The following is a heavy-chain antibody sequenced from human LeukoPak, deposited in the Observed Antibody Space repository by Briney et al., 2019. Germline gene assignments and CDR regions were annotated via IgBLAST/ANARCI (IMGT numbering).Heavy chain of an antibody. CDR2: IWYDGSNK. Sequence: PGGSLRLSCAVSGFTFSSYGMHWVRQAPGKGLEWVAVIWYDGSNKYYADSVKGRFTISRDNSKNTLYLQMNSLRAEDTAVYYCAKELTYGSGSYYPDYWGQGTLVTVSS. CDR3: AKELTYGSGSYYPDY. V-gene: IGHV3-33*06. D-gene: IGHD3-10*01. CDR1: GFTFSSYG. J-gene: IGHJ4*02.